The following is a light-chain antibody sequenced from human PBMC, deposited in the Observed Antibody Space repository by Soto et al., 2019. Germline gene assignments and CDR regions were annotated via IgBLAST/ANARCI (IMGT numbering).Light chain of an antibody. CDR1: QSISSW. J-gene: IGKJ1*01. CDR3: QQYNSFWT. Sequence: DIQMTQSPSTLSASVGDRVTITCRASQSISSWLAWYQQKPGKAPKLLIYDVSYLERGVPSRFSGSGSGTEFTLTISSLQPDDLATYYCQQYNSFWTFGQGTKVEI. CDR2: DVS. V-gene: IGKV1-5*01.